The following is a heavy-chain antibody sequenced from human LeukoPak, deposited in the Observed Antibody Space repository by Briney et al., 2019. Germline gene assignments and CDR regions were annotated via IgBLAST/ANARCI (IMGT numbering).Heavy chain of an antibody. CDR1: GFIFNNYG. Sequence: GGSLRLSCAASGFIFNNYGMYWVRQAPGKGLEWVALTSHDGTNSYYADSVKGRFTISRDNSYNTVSLQMNSLRDEDTGVYYCAKGLRTGVGPYMGYHYYMDVWGKGATVTVSS. CDR2: TSHDGTNS. CDR3: AKGLRTGVGPYMGYHYYMDV. J-gene: IGHJ6*03. V-gene: IGHV3-30*18. D-gene: IGHD3-16*01.